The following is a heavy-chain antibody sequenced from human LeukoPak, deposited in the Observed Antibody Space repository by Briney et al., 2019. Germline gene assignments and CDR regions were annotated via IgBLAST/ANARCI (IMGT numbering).Heavy chain of an antibody. D-gene: IGHD3-3*01. CDR1: GFIFRSYN. CDR3: AKDRTYFDFWSGQGGFDY. CDR2: ISGGGDNT. Sequence: GGSLRLSCAASGFIFRSYNMYWVRQAPGKGLEWVSAISGGGDNTYYADSMKGRFTISRDNSKNTLYLQMNSLRAEDTAVYYCAKDRTYFDFWSGQGGFDYWGQGTLVTVSS. J-gene: IGHJ4*02. V-gene: IGHV3-23*01.